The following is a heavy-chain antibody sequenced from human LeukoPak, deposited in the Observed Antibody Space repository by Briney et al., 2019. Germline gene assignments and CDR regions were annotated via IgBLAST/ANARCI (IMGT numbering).Heavy chain of an antibody. CDR1: GFTFSSYA. D-gene: IGHD4-17*01. CDR3: ASLINDYGDYGGFDY. J-gene: IGHJ4*02. CDR2: ISGSGGST. V-gene: IGHV3-23*01. Sequence: GGSLRLSCAASGFTFSSYAMSWVRQAPGKGLEWVSAISGSGGSTYYADSVKGRFTISRHNSKNTLYLQMNSLRAEDTAMYYCASLINDYGDYGGFDYWGQGTLVTVSS.